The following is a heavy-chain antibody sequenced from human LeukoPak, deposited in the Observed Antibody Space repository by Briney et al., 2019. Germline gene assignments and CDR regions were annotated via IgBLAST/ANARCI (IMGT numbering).Heavy chain of an antibody. V-gene: IGHV3-21*01. Sequence: PGGALRLSCAASGFTFSSYWMHWVRQAPGKGLEWVSSISSSSRYIYYADSVKGRFTISRDNDKNSLYLQMNSLRAEDTAVYYCPPYHGYGGNSRYFDHSGPGTLVTVSS. CDR3: PPYHGYGGNSRYFDH. CDR2: ISSSSRYI. D-gene: IGHD4-23*01. J-gene: IGHJ4*02. CDR1: GFTFSSYW.